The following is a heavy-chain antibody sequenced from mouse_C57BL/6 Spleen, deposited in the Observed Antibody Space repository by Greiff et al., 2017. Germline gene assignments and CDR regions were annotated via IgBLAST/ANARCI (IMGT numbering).Heavy chain of an antibody. CDR1: GYTFTSYW. V-gene: IGHV1-64*01. D-gene: IGHD4-1*01. CDR3: ERWAGTWYFDV. CDR2: INPNSGST. J-gene: IGHJ1*03. Sequence: QVQLQQPGAELVKPGASVKLSCKASGYTFTSYWMHWVKQRPGQGLEWIGMINPNSGSTNYNEKFKSKATLTVDKSSSTAYMQLSSLTSEDSAVYYCERWAGTWYFDVWGKGTTVTVSS.